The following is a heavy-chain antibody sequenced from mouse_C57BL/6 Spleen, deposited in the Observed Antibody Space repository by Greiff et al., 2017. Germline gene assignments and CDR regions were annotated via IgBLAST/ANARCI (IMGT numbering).Heavy chain of an antibody. D-gene: IGHD2-1*01. CDR1: GFNIKDDY. CDR2: IDPENGDT. Sequence: VQLQQSGAELVRPGASVKLSCTASGFNIKDDYMHWVKQRPEQGLEWIGWIDPENGDTEYASKFQGKATITADTSSNTAYLQLSSLTSEDTAVYYCTYGNLYYLDYWGQGTTLTVSS. CDR3: TYGNLYYLDY. J-gene: IGHJ2*01. V-gene: IGHV14-4*01.